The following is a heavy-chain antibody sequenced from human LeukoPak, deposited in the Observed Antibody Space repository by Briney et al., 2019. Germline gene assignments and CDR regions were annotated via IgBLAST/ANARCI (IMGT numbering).Heavy chain of an antibody. D-gene: IGHD2-15*01. J-gene: IGHJ5*02. V-gene: IGHV3-30*04. CDR1: GFTFSSYA. Sequence: GGSLRLSCAASGFTFSSYAMHWVRQAPGKGLEWVAVISYDGSNKYYADSVKGRFTISRDNSKNTLYLQMNSLRAEDTAVYYCARDGAQKDIVVVVAANGFDPWGQGTLVTVSS. CDR2: ISYDGSNK. CDR3: ARDGAQKDIVVVVAANGFDP.